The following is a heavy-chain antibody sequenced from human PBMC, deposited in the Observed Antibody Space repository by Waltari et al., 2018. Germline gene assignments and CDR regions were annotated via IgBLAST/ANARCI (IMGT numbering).Heavy chain of an antibody. V-gene: IGHV3-53*01. CDR2: SCGGGST. Sequence: EVQLVESGGGLIQPGGSLRLCCAASGLTGSSNYVSWVRQAPGKGVGGVSVSCGGGSTNYADAVKGRFTYSRDNSKNTLYLQMNSLRAEDTAVYYWARARPVAGFPLLDPWGQGTLVTVSS. J-gene: IGHJ5*02. CDR1: GLTGSSNY. CDR3: ARARPVAGFPLLDP. D-gene: IGHD6-19*01.